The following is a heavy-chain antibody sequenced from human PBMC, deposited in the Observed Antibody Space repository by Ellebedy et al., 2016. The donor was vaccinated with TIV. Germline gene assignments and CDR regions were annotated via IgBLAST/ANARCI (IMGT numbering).Heavy chain of an antibody. V-gene: IGHV3-72*01. CDR2: SRNKGSSYTT. CDR3: ARASGATRYFDY. Sequence: GESLKISCAVSGFTFSDHYMDWFRQAPRKGLEWVARSRNKGSSYTTEYVASVKGRFTISRDDSKNLLHLQMNSLQTEDTAVYYCARASGATRYFDYWGQGALVTVSS. D-gene: IGHD4-17*01. CDR1: GFTFSDHY. J-gene: IGHJ4*02.